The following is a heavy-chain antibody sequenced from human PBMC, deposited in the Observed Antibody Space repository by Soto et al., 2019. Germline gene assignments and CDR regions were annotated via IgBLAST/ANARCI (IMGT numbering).Heavy chain of an antibody. Sequence: QVQLVQSGAEVKKPGASVKVSCKASGYTFTSYGTSWGRQAPGQGLERMGWISAYNGNTNYAQKLQGRVTTTTDTSTSTAYMELRSLRSDDTAVYYCARTLGYSSSSPIDYWGQGTLVTFSS. CDR1: GYTFTSYG. CDR3: ARTLGYSSSSPIDY. D-gene: IGHD6-6*01. CDR2: ISAYNGNT. V-gene: IGHV1-18*01. J-gene: IGHJ4*02.